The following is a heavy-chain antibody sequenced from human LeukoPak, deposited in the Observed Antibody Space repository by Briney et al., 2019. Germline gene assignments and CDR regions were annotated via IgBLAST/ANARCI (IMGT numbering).Heavy chain of an antibody. Sequence: SETLSLTCSVSGGSIESYYWSWIRQPPGKGLEFIGYIAASGTTKYNPSLKSRVSISVDTSKNQFSLKLSSVTAADTAVYYCARHGGYHSPIDYWGQGTLVTVPS. CDR3: ARHGGYHSPIDY. V-gene: IGHV4-59*08. J-gene: IGHJ4*02. CDR2: IAASGTT. CDR1: GGSIESYY. D-gene: IGHD3-22*01.